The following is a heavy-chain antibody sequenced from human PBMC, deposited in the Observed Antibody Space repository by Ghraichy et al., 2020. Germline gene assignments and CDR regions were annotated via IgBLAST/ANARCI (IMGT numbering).Heavy chain of an antibody. CDR3: ARDHSRGYYDSSDYYGYYFDY. Sequence: GGSLRLSCAASGFTFSNYSMNWVRQAPGKGLEWVSYISSSSSYIYYADSVKGRFTISRDNAKNSLYLQMNSLRAEDTAVYYCARDHSRGYYDSSDYYGYYFDYSCQGTLFTVSS. J-gene: IGHJ4*02. CDR2: ISSSSSYI. D-gene: IGHD3-22*01. CDR1: GFTFSNYS. V-gene: IGHV3-21*01.